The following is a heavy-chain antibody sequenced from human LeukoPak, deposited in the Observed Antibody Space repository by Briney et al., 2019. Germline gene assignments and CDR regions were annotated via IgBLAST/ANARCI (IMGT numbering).Heavy chain of an antibody. Sequence: GESLKISCKGSGYNFTSYWIGWVRQLPGKGLEWMGIIYPGDSDTRYSPSFQGQVSFSADKSISTAYLQWSSLKASDTAMYYCARREGCSSTSCYKAFDIWGQGTMVTVSS. CDR2: IYPGDSDT. V-gene: IGHV5-51*01. J-gene: IGHJ3*02. CDR3: ARREGCSSTSCYKAFDI. CDR1: GYNFTSYW. D-gene: IGHD2-2*02.